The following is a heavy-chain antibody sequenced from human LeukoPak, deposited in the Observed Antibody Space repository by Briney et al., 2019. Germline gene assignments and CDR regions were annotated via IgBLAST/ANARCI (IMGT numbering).Heavy chain of an antibody. CDR2: VYRSGCA. CDR3: ARAPHASPPDYYFDF. J-gene: IGHJ4*02. CDR1: GDSVTSDNFD. Sequence: SETLSLTCNVSGDSVTSDNFDWAWIRQPPGTGPEWTGTVYRSGCAYHNPSLKSRLTISTAPSKTQFSLKLTSVTAADTALYFCARAPHASPPDYYFDFWGPGTLVTVSS. V-gene: IGHV4-39*07. D-gene: IGHD3-3*01.